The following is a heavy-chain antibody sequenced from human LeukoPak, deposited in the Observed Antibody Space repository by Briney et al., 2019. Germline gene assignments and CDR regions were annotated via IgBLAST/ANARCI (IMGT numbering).Heavy chain of an antibody. CDR3: ASPRGYSYAGYFDY. D-gene: IGHD5-18*01. CDR1: GFTFSSYA. CDR2: ISYDGSNK. J-gene: IGHJ4*02. Sequence: GGSLRLSCAASGFTFSSYAMHWVRQAPGKGLEWVAVISYDGSNKYYADSVKGRFTISRDNSKNTLYLQMDSLRAEDTAVYYCASPRGYSYAGYFDYWGQGTLVTVSS. V-gene: IGHV3-30-3*01.